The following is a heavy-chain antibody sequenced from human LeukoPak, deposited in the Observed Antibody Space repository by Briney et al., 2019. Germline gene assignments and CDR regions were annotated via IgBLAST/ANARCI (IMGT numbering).Heavy chain of an antibody. Sequence: ASVKVSCEASGYTFTTYGISWVRQAPGQGLEWMGWISGYNGNTNYAQKLQGRVTMTTDTSTTTAYMELRSLRSDDTAVYYCARGGGSGWYPDIWGQGTMVTVSS. CDR3: ARGGGSGWYPDI. CDR1: GYTFTTYG. CDR2: ISGYNGNT. J-gene: IGHJ3*02. D-gene: IGHD6-19*01. V-gene: IGHV1-18*01.